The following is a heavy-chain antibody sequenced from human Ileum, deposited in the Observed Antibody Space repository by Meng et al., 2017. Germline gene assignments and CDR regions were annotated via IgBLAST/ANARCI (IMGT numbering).Heavy chain of an antibody. CDR1: SGSISSNTY. J-gene: IGHJ4*02. Sequence: QVQLQESGPGVGRSSGPLSLTCAVSSGSISSNTYWSWVRQPPGKGLEWIGQISHSGSAYYNPSLKSRVTMSVDKSKSQFSLMLTSVTAADTAIYYCARHGGYSQDFWGQGTLVTVSS. D-gene: IGHD4-23*01. CDR2: ISHSGSA. CDR3: ARHGGYSQDF. V-gene: IGHV4-4*02.